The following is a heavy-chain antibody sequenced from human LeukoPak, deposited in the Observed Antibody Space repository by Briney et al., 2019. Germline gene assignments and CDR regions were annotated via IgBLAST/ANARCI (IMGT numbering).Heavy chain of an antibody. J-gene: IGHJ4*02. CDR3: ARDQHDHVWGSYRPYFDY. V-gene: IGHV1-18*01. CDR1: GYTLTNYG. Sequence: ASVKVSCKASGYTLTNYGISWVRQAPGQGLEWMGNINPYNGNTNYAQNLQGRVTMTTDTSTNTAYMELRSLRSDDTAVYYCARDQHDHVWGSYRPYFDYWGQGTLVTVSS. CDR2: INPYNGNT. D-gene: IGHD3-16*02.